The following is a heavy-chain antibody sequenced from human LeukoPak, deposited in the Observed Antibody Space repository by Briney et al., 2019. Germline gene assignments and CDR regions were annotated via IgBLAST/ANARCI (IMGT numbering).Heavy chain of an antibody. Sequence: SETLSLTCTVSGGSISSSSYYWGWIRQPPGKGLEWIGSIYYSGSTYYNPSLKSRVTISVDTSKNQFSLKLSSVTAADTAVYYCARQWIQLSSSNYFDHWGQGTLVTVSS. D-gene: IGHD5-18*01. CDR2: IYYSGST. CDR1: GGSISSSSYY. J-gene: IGHJ4*02. V-gene: IGHV4-39*01. CDR3: ARQWIQLSSSNYFDH.